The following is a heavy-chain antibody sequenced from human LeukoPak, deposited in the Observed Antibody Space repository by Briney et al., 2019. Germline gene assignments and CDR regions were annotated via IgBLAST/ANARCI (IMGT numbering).Heavy chain of an antibody. CDR1: GFTFDDYA. V-gene: IGHV3-9*01. Sequence: GGSLRLSCAASGFTFDDYAMHWVRQAPGKGREWVSGISWNSGSIGYADSVKGRFTISRDNAKNSLYLQMNSLRAEDTALYYCAGDYYYYGMDVWGQGTTVTVSS. CDR2: ISWNSGSI. J-gene: IGHJ6*02. CDR3: AGDYYYYGMDV.